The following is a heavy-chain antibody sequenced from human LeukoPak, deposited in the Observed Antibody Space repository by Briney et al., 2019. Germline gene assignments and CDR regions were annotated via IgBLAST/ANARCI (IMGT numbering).Heavy chain of an antibody. J-gene: IGHJ4*02. CDR1: GFTCSKYW. D-gene: IGHD6-19*01. V-gene: IGHV3-74*01. Sequence: SGGSLRLSCAASGFTCSKYWMIWVRQAPGKGLESVSRINTDGTVTTYADSVKGRFTVSRDNADNTMFLQMNSVRDEDTAVYYCATKQWLAPPPDSWGQGTPVTVSS. CDR3: ATKQWLAPPPDS. CDR2: INTDGTVT.